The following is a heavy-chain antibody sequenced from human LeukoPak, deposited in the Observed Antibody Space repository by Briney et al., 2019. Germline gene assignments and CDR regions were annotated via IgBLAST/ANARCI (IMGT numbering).Heavy chain of an antibody. Sequence: SETLSLTCIVSGDSISCSDYYWGWIRQTPGKGLEWIGSIYSSGNTFYNPSFQSPVTVSVDTSKNQFSLQLTSVTAADAAMYYCARNPNLVVVVLPTPSFFASSGQGTLVAFSS. CDR3: ARNPNLVVVVLPTPSFFAS. D-gene: IGHD2-15*01. CDR1: GDSISCSDYY. V-gene: IGHV4-39*01. J-gene: IGHJ4*02. CDR2: IYSSGNT.